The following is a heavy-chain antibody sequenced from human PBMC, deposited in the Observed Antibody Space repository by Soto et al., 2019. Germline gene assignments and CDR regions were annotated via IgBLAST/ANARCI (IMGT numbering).Heavy chain of an antibody. J-gene: IGHJ6*03. CDR1: GGSISSYY. Sequence: SETLSLTCTVSGGSISSYYWSWIRQPPGKGLEWIGYIYYSGSTNYNPSLKSRVTISVDTSKNQFSLKLSSVTAADTAVYYCARGAKGYCSGGSCYYYYRDVWGKGTTVTVSS. CDR2: IYYSGST. V-gene: IGHV4-59*01. CDR3: ARGAKGYCSGGSCYYYYRDV. D-gene: IGHD2-15*01.